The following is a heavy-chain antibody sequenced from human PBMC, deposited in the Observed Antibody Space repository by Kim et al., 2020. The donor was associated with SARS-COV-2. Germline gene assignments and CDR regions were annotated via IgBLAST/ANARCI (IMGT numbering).Heavy chain of an antibody. D-gene: IGHD2-15*01. Sequence: SETLSLTCAVYGGSISSFHWSWIRHPPGKGLEWIGIIDNAGSTNSNPSLKSRITISVATATNNIPLRLSSVTAAAAAAYFCASSRPGGSFYYSMDVCG. V-gene: IGHV4-4*08. CDR2: IDNAGST. CDR3: ASSRPGGSFYYSMDV. CDR1: GGSISSFH. J-gene: IGHJ6*03.